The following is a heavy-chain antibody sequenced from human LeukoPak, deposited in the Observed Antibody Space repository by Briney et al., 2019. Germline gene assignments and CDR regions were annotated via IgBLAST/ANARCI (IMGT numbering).Heavy chain of an antibody. J-gene: IGHJ4*02. CDR2: INNNGGST. CDR1: GFTFSNFA. CDR3: ARDVDGIAVAGGLDY. V-gene: IGHV3-64*04. D-gene: IGHD6-19*01. Sequence: GGSLRLSCSASGFTFSNFAMHWVRQAPGKGLEYISAINNNGGSTYHADSVKGRFTISRDNSKNTLYLQMNSLRAEDTAVYYCARDVDGIAVAGGLDYWGQGTLVTVSS.